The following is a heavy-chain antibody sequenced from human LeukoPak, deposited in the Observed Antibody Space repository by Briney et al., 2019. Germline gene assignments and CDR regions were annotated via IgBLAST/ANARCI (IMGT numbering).Heavy chain of an antibody. CDR3: ARERPYNWFDP. Sequence: SETLSLTCTVSGGSISSHYWSWIRQPPGKGLEWIGYIYYSGSTNYNPSLKSRVTISVDTSKNQLSLKLSSVTAADTAVYYCARERPYNWFDPWGQGTLVTVSS. V-gene: IGHV4-59*11. J-gene: IGHJ5*02. CDR1: GGSISSHY. CDR2: IYYSGST.